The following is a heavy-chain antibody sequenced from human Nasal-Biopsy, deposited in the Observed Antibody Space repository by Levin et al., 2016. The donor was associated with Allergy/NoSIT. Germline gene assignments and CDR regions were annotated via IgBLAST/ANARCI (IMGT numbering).Heavy chain of an antibody. V-gene: IGHV1-46*01. D-gene: IGHD6-19*01. CDR3: ARELGSSGPFDY. J-gene: IGHJ4*02. CDR1: GYTFSSYY. Sequence: ASVKVSCKASGYTFSSYYMHWVRQAPGQGLEWMGIINLSGGRTSHAQKFQGRVTLTRDTSTSTAYIELSSLTSEDTAVYYCARELGSSGPFDYWGQGTLVTVSS. CDR2: INLSGGRT.